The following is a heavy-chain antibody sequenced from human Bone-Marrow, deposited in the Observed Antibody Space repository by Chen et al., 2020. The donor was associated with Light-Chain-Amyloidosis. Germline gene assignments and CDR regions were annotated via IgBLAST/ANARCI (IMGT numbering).Heavy chain of an antibody. V-gene: IGHV3-30*04. D-gene: IGHD3-9*01. CDR2: ISFDGR. CDR3: ARTLRYGHQVYFDY. CDR1: GFPFSRHA. Sequence: QVQLVESGGGVVQLGTSLRLSCVGSGFPFSRHAMHWVRQAPGRGLEWVAVISFDGRADSVQGRFTVSRDNSKSTLYLQMDSLRPDDTAVYYCARTLRYGHQVYFDYWGQGTLVTVSS. J-gene: IGHJ4*02.